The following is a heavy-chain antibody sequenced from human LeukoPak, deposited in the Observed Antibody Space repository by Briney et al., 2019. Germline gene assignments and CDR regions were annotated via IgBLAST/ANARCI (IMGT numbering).Heavy chain of an antibody. V-gene: IGHV1-24*01. CDR1: GGTFSSYA. D-gene: IGHD6-19*01. CDR2: FDPEDGET. CDR3: ATGSGWYLGAFDI. Sequence: ASVKVSCKASGGTFSSYAISWVRQAPGKGLEWMGGFDPEDGETIYAQKFQGRVTMTEDTSTDTAYMELSSLRSEDTAVYYYATGSGWYLGAFDIWGQGTMVTVSS. J-gene: IGHJ3*02.